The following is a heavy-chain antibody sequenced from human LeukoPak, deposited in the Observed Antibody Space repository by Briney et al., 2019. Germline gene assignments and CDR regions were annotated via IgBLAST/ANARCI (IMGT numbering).Heavy chain of an antibody. CDR2: IYPGDADT. D-gene: IGHD5-18*01. CDR3: ARMDTIMYYFDY. CDR1: GYSFTSYW. Sequence: GESLKIPCKGSGYSFTSYWISWVGQMPGKGREWLGIIYPGDADTRYSPSFQGQVTISADKSISTAYLQWSSLKASDTAMYYCARMDTIMYYFDYWGQGTLVTVSS. V-gene: IGHV5-51*01. J-gene: IGHJ4*02.